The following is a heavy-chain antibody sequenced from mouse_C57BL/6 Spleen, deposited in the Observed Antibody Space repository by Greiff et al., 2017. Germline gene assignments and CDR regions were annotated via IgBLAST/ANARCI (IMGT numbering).Heavy chain of an antibody. CDR2: ISSGGDYI. CDR1: GFTFSSYA. Sequence: EVQLVESGEGLVKPGGSLKLSCAASGFTFSSYAMSWVRQTPEKRLEWVAYISSGGDYIYYADTVKGRFTISRDNARNTLYLQMSSLKSEDTAMYYCTRGIYDGYYIRFAYWGQGTLVTVSA. J-gene: IGHJ3*01. CDR3: TRGIYDGYYIRFAY. V-gene: IGHV5-9-1*02. D-gene: IGHD2-3*01.